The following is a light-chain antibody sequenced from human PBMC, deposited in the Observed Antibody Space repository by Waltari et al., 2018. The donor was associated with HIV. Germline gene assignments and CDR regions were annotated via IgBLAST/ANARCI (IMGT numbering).Light chain of an antibody. Sequence: DILMTQSPNSLAVSLGERATITCRASRTLFQSADSRNFCAWYKQKPGQSPKLLIYWASTRASGVPDRFSGSGSGTNFSLTISTLQTDDVTLYYCQQYCSLGATFGGGTKVDIK. CDR2: WAS. J-gene: IGKJ4*01. CDR3: QQYCSLGAT. V-gene: IGKV4-1*01. CDR1: RTLFQSADSRNF.